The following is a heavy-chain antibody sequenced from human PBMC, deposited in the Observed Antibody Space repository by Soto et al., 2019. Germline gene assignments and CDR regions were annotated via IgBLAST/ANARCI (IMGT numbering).Heavy chain of an antibody. D-gene: IGHD3-22*01. CDR3: ARVYSSASYFPDY. V-gene: IGHV3-23*01. J-gene: IGHJ4*02. CDR2: ISRAADST. Sequence: GGSLRLSCAASGFTFSAYAMGWVRQTPGKGLDWFSAISRAADSTYYADSVRGRFTISRDNSRNTVFLQMSSLGAEDTALYFCARVYSSASYFPDYWRQGTLVTVSS. CDR1: GFTFSAYA.